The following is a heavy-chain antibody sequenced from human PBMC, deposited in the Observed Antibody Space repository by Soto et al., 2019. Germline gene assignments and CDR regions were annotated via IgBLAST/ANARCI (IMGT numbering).Heavy chain of an antibody. CDR3: AKDWATPVAGRFLDY. J-gene: IGHJ4*02. V-gene: IGHV3-30*18. Sequence: HPGGSLRLSCAASGFNFSDYAMHWVRQAPGQGLEWLAIISYEGSNKYSAGSVKGRFTISRDNSKNTLYLQMNSLRPEDTAVYYCAKDWATPVAGRFLDYWGQGTPVTVSS. CDR1: GFNFSDYA. D-gene: IGHD6-19*01. CDR2: ISYEGSNK.